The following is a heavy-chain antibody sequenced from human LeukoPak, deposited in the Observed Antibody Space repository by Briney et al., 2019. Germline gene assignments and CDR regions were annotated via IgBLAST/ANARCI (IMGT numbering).Heavy chain of an antibody. J-gene: IGHJ4*02. D-gene: IGHD6-19*01. CDR1: GFTFSSYA. CDR2: ISYDGSNK. Sequence: AGGSLRLSCAASGFTFSSYAMHWVRQAPGKGLEWVAVISYDGSNKYYADSVKGRFTISRDNSKNTLYLQMNSLRAEDTAVYYCARDQQSGWSGVFGYWGQGTLVTVSS. V-gene: IGHV3-30*04. CDR3: ARDQQSGWSGVFGY.